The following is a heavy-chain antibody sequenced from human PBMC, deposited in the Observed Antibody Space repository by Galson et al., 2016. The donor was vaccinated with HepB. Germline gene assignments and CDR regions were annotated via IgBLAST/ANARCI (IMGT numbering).Heavy chain of an antibody. CDR1: GFNFRACG. Sequence: SLRLSCAASGFNFRACGMHWLRQAPGRGLEWVALIWYDGNKTYYADSVKGRFTISRDNSKNILYLQMNSLRAEDTAIYYCAKERGFYASRSFASYDFWGLGTLVTVSS. D-gene: IGHD3-10*01. CDR3: AKERGFYASRSFASYDF. V-gene: IGHV3-33*06. CDR2: IWYDGNKT. J-gene: IGHJ4*02.